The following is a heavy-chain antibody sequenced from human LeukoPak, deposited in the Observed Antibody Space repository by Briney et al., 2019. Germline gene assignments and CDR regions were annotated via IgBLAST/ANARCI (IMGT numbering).Heavy chain of an antibody. D-gene: IGHD3-9*01. CDR3: ARTYYDILTGYSMASYYYYGMDV. CDR2: IIPIFGTA. Sequence: GASVKVSCKASGGTFSSYAISWVRQAPGQGLEWMGGIIPIFGTANYAQKFQGRVTITADESTSTAYMELSSLRSEDTAVYYCARTYYDILTGYSMASYYYYGMDVWGQGTTVTVSS. J-gene: IGHJ6*02. CDR1: GGTFSSYA. V-gene: IGHV1-69*13.